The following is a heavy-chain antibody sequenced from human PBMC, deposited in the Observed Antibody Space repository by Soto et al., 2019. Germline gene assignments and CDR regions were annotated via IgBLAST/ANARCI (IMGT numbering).Heavy chain of an antibody. CDR1: GFTFSSYA. CDR2: ISGSGGST. D-gene: IGHD3-22*01. J-gene: IGHJ5*02. CDR3: AKGITMLVVVIKT. V-gene: IGHV3-23*01. Sequence: EVRLLESGGGLVQPGGSLRLSCAASGFTFSSYAMTWVRQAPGKGMEWVSVISGSGGSTYYADSVKGSFTISRDNSKNMFYLEMNSLRAEDTAAYYCAKGITMLVVVIKTWGQGTLVSVSS.